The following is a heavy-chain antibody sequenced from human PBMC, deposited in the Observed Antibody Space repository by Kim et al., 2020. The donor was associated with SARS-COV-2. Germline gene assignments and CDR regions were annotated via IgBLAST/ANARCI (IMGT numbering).Heavy chain of an antibody. Sequence: GGSLRLSCAASGFTVSSNYMSWVRQAPGKGLEWVSVIYSGGSTYYADSVKGRLIISRDNSKNTLHLQMNSLRAEDTAVYYCARAPTAYWYFDLWGRGTLVTVSS. CDR1: GFTVSSNY. CDR3: ARAPTAYWYFDL. V-gene: IGHV3-53*01. D-gene: IGHD4-17*01. J-gene: IGHJ2*01. CDR2: IYSGGST.